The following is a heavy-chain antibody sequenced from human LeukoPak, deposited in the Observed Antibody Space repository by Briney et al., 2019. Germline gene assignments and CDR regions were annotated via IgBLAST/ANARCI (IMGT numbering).Heavy chain of an antibody. J-gene: IGHJ3*02. CDR1: GFTFSSYG. Sequence: QTGGSLRLSCAESGFTFSSYGMHWVRQAPGKGLEWVAVIWYDGSNKYYADSVKGRFTISRDNSKNTLYLQMNSLRAEDTAVYYCARGYYYGSGSYPQDAFDIWGQGTMVTVSS. CDR3: ARGYYYGSGSYPQDAFDI. V-gene: IGHV3-33*01. D-gene: IGHD3-10*01. CDR2: IWYDGSNK.